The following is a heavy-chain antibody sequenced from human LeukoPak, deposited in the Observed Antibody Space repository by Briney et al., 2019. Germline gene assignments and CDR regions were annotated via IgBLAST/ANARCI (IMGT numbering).Heavy chain of an antibody. D-gene: IGHD1-26*01. CDR2: ISWNSGNI. CDR3: AKEAPGGSYFNY. CDR1: GFTFYDYA. V-gene: IGHV3-9*01. Sequence: GRSLRLSCAASGFTFYDYAMHWVRQAPGKGLEWVSGISWNSGNIVYADSVKGRFTISRDNAKNSLYLQMNSLRAEDTALYYCAKEAPGGSYFNYWGQGTLVTVSS. J-gene: IGHJ4*02.